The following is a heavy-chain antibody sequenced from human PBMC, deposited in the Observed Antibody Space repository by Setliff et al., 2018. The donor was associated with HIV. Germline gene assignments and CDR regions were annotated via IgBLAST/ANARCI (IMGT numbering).Heavy chain of an antibody. CDR2: IYHSGST. CDR1: GGSISSGGYS. D-gene: IGHD2-15*01. J-gene: IGHJ6*03. Sequence: PSETLSLTCAVSGGSISSGGYSWNWIRQPPGKGLEWIGYIYHSGSTFYNPSLKSRVTISVDTSKNHFSLKLSSVTAADTAVYYCALTGHRLLRGYMDVWGKGTTVTVSS. V-gene: IGHV4-30-2*01. CDR3: ALTGHRLLRGYMDV.